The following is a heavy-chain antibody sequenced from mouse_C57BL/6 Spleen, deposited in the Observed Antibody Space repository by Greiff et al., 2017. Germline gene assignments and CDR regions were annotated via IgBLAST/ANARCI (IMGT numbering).Heavy chain of an antibody. CDR2: ISSGSSTI. J-gene: IGHJ1*03. CDR3: ARSGAVVKGWYFDV. Sequence: DVMLVESGGGLVKPGGSLKLSCAASGFTFSDYGMHWVRQAPEKGLEWVAYISSGSSTIYYADTVKGRFTISRDNAKNTLFLQMTSLRSEDTAMYYCARSGAVVKGWYFDVWGTGTTVTVSS. CDR1: GFTFSDYG. V-gene: IGHV5-17*01. D-gene: IGHD1-1*01.